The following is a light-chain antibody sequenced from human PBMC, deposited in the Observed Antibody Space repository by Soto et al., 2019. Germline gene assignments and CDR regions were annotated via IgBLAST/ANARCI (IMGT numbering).Light chain of an antibody. J-gene: IGLJ3*02. CDR1: SSNIGSNY. CDR3: AAWDDSLSGLWV. Sequence: QAVVTRPPSASGTPGQRVTISCSGSSSNIGSNYVYWYQQLPGMAPKLLIYRNNQRPSGVPDRFSGSKSGTSASLAISGLRSEDEADYYCAAWDDSLSGLWVFGGGTQLTVL. CDR2: RNN. V-gene: IGLV1-47*01.